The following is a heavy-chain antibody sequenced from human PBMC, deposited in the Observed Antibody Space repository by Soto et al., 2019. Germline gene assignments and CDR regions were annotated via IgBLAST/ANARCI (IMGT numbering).Heavy chain of an antibody. J-gene: IGHJ6*02. V-gene: IGHV3-74*01. CDR2: INNDGSTT. Sequence: LRLSCAASGFPFSTYWMHWVRQAPGKGPVWVSRINNDGSTTRYADSVKGRFTISRDNAKNTLYLQMNSLRAEDTAMYYCASQGLYYYGLDVWGQGTTVTAP. CDR1: GFPFSTYW. CDR3: ASQGLYYYGLDV.